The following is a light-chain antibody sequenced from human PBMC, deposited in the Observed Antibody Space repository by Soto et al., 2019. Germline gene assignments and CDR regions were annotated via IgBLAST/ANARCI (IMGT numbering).Light chain of an antibody. CDR2: GAS. CDR3: QHAHNFPLT. Sequence: EIVMTQSPATLSVSPGERATLSCRASQSVYNNLAWYQQKPGQAPRLLIYGASTRATGIPARFSGSGSGTDFSLTISSLQPEDFATYYCQHAHNFPLTYGQGTKVEIK. J-gene: IGKJ1*01. V-gene: IGKV3-15*01. CDR1: QSVYNN.